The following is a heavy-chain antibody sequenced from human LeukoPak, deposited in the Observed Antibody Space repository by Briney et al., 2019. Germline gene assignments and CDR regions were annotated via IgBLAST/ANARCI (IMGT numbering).Heavy chain of an antibody. CDR2: INHSGST. J-gene: IGHJ6*02. D-gene: IGHD6-19*01. CDR3: ASSGGYSSGWYSWNARLNTYYYYGMDV. CDR1: GGSFSGYY. Sequence: PSETLSLTCAVYGGSFSGYYWSWIRQPPGKGLEWIGEINHSGSTNYNPSLKSRVTISVDTSKNQFSLKLSSVTAADTAVYYCASSGGYSSGWYSWNARLNTYYYYGMDVWGQGTTVTVSS. V-gene: IGHV4-34*01.